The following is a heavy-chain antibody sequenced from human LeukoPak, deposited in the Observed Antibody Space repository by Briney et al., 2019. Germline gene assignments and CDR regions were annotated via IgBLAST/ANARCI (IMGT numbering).Heavy chain of an antibody. CDR1: GFTFSNYA. J-gene: IGHJ4*02. CDR2: ISYDGSNK. CDR3: ARETAYATSRPIEY. D-gene: IGHD2-2*01. V-gene: IGHV3-30-3*01. Sequence: GGSLRLSCAASGFTFSNYAMHWVRQAPGKGLEWVAYISYDGSNKNYAGSVKGRFTSSRDTSRNTVNLQMNSLRPEDTAVYYCARETAYATSRPIEYWGQGTLVTVSS.